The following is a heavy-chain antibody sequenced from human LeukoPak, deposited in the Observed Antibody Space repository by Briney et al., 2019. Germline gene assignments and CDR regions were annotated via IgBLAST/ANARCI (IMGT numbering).Heavy chain of an antibody. CDR2: IYYSGST. CDR1: GGSFSGYY. V-gene: IGHV4-59*01. J-gene: IGHJ3*02. CDR3: ARVNYDILTGYWSAFDI. Sequence: SETLSLTCAVYGGSFSGYYWSWIRQPPGKGLEWIGYIYYSGSTNYNPSLKSRVTISVDTSKNQFSLKLSSVTAADTAVYYCARVNYDILTGYWSAFDIWGQGTMVTVSS. D-gene: IGHD3-9*01.